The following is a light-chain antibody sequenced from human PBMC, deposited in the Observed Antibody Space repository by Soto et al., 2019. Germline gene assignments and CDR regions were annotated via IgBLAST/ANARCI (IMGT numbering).Light chain of an antibody. CDR3: MQGTHWPIT. J-gene: IGKJ5*01. CDR2: GAS. CDR1: ESVSDNY. V-gene: IGKV3-20*01. Sequence: EIVLTQSPGTLSLSPGERATLSCRASESVSDNYLAWYQQRSGQAPRLVIYGASSRASAVPDRFSGSGSGTDFALKISRVEAEDVGVYYCMQGTHWPITFGQGTRLEIK.